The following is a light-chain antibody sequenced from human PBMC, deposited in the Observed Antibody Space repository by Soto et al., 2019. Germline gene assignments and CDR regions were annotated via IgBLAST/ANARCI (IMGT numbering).Light chain of an antibody. CDR2: GAS. Sequence: EIVLTQSPGTLSLSPGERATLSCRASQSVTSSYLAWYQQKPGQAPRLVMYGASIRTSGIPDRFSGSGSGKDFTLTISRLEPEDFAVYYCQQYVRAPWTFGQGTKVEIK. J-gene: IGKJ1*01. CDR1: QSVTSSY. V-gene: IGKV3-20*01. CDR3: QQYVRAPWT.